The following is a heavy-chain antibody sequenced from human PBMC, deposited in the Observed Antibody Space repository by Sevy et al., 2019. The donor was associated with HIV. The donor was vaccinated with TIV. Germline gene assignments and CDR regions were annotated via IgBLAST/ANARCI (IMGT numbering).Heavy chain of an antibody. CDR2: IKTKTYGGTT. Sequence: GGSLRLSCTASGFTFSDYAMSWVRQAPGKGLEWVGFIKTKTYGGTTEYAASVKGRFINSRDDSKNIAYLQMNSLKTEDSAVYYCTRDLYGSGWFYFDYWGQGTLVTVSS. J-gene: IGHJ4*02. CDR3: TRDLYGSGWFYFDY. V-gene: IGHV3-49*04. CDR1: GFTFSDYA. D-gene: IGHD6-19*01.